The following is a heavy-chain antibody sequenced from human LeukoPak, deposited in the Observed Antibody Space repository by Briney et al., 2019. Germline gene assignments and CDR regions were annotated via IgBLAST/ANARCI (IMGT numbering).Heavy chain of an antibody. CDR2: IYSGGST. V-gene: IGHV3-53*01. CDR3: ARVGRDGYNPTYYFDY. Sequence: GGSLRLSCAASGFTFSSNSMSWFRQAPGKGLEWVSVIYSGGSTYYADSVKGRFTISRDNSKNTLYLQMNSLRAEDTAVYYCARVGRDGYNPTYYFDYWGQGTLVTVSS. J-gene: IGHJ4*02. D-gene: IGHD5-24*01. CDR1: GFTFSSNS.